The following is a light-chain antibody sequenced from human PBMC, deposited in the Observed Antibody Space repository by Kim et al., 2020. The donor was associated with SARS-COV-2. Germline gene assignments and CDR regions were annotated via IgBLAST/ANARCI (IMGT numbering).Light chain of an antibody. CDR3: QQRST. CDR2: DAS. CDR1: QSVSRY. V-gene: IGKV3-11*01. J-gene: IGKJ4*01. Sequence: ATLSLSPGERATLSCRASQSVSRYLAWYQQKPGQAPRLLIYDASNRATGIPARFSGSGSGTDFTLTISSLEPEDFAVYYCQQRSTFGGGTKVDIK.